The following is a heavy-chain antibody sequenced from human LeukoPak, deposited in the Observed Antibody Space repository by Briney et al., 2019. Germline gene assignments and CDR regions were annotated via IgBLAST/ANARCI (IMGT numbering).Heavy chain of an antibody. CDR3: ARGYDSSGYPPGGY. CDR2: ISYDGSNK. D-gene: IGHD3-22*01. J-gene: IGHJ4*02. V-gene: IGHV3-30-3*01. Sequence: PGGSLRLSCAASGFTFSSYAMHWVRQAPGKGLEWVAVISYDGSNKYYADSVKGRFTISRDNSKNTLYLQMNSLRAEDTAVYYCARGYDSSGYPPGGYWGQGTLVTVSP. CDR1: GFTFSSYA.